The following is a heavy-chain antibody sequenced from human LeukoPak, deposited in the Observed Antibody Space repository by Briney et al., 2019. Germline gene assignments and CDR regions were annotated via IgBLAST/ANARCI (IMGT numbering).Heavy chain of an antibody. CDR3: ARDTDYAFDV. Sequence: PGGSLRLSCAASGFTFSSYSFNWVRQAPGKGLEWVSYISRTTSYADSVKGRFTISRDNAKSSLYLQMNSLRAEDTAVYYCARDTDYAFDVWGQGTMVTVS. V-gene: IGHV3-48*01. CDR2: ISRTT. J-gene: IGHJ3*01. CDR1: GFTFSSYS.